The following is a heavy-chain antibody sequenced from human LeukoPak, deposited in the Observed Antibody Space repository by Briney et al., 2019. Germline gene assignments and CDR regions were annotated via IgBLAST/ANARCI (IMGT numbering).Heavy chain of an antibody. CDR2: IYPGDSDT. CDR1: GYSFTSYW. D-gene: IGHD3-22*01. Sequence: TGESLKISCKGSGYSFTSYWIGWVRQMPGKGLEWMGIIYPGDSDTRYSPSFQGQVTISADKSISTAYLQWSSLKASDTAMYYCARRDYYDSSGDRHSVFDYWGQGTLVTVSS. CDR3: ARRDYYDSSGDRHSVFDY. V-gene: IGHV5-51*01. J-gene: IGHJ4*02.